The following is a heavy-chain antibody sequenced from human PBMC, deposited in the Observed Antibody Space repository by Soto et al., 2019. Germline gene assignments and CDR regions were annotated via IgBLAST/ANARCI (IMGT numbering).Heavy chain of an antibody. D-gene: IGHD3-22*01. CDR1: GGSITNYY. CDR2: IYYSGST. J-gene: IGHJ2*01. CDR3: ARRSYFDSTGFHWYFDL. V-gene: IGHV4-59*01. Sequence: QVQLQESGPGLVKPPETLSLTCTVSGGSITNYYWSWIRQPPGKGLELIGYIYYSGSTNYSPSLKSRVTISVDTSKNQFSLNLRSVTAADTAVYFCARRSYFDSTGFHWYFDLWGRGTLVTVSS.